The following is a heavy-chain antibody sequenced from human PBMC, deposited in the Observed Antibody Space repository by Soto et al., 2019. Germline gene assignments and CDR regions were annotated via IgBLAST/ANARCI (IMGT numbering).Heavy chain of an antibody. CDR2: IGTAGDT. V-gene: IGHV3-13*04. CDR1: GFTFSSYD. D-gene: IGHD6-6*01. J-gene: IGHJ4*02. Sequence: GGSLRLSCASSGFTFSSYDMHWVRQATGKGLEWVSAIGTAGDTYYPGSVKGRFTISRENAKNSLYLQMNSLRAGDTAVYYCASGGSSLNFDSWGQGTLVTVSS. CDR3: ASGGSSLNFDS.